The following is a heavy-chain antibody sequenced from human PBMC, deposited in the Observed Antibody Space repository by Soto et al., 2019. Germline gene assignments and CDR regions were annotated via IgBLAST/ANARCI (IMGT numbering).Heavy chain of an antibody. CDR3: AREDVLEPTGVIYYYGMDV. V-gene: IGHV3-7*05. CDR1: GFSFSTYW. J-gene: IGHJ6*02. Sequence: EVQLVESGGGLVQPGGSLRLSCAASGFSFSTYWMSWVRQAPGKGLEWVATIKEDGSGKYYVDSVKGRFIISRDNTENSLYLQMNSLRGDDTAVYYCAREDVLEPTGVIYYYGMDVWGQGTTVTVSS. CDR2: IKEDGSGK. D-gene: IGHD1-1*01.